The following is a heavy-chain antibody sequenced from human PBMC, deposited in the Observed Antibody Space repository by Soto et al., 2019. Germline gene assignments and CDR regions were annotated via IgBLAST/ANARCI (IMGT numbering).Heavy chain of an antibody. CDR2: IKSDGSST. CDR1: GFTFSTYW. CDR3: ASGGLD. J-gene: IGHJ4*02. D-gene: IGHD1-26*01. Sequence: EVRLVESGGGLVQPGGSLRLSCAASGFTFSTYWMHWVRQAPGKGLVWVSRIKSDGSSTSYADSVKGRFTISRDNVKKTLYLQMNSLTVDDTAVYYCASGGLDWGRGTLVTVSS. V-gene: IGHV3-74*01.